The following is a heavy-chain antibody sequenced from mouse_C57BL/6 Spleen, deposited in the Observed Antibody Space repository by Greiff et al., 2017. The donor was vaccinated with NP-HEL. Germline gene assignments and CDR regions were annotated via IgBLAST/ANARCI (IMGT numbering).Heavy chain of an antibody. CDR3: ARHQLGRGAMDY. V-gene: IGHV5-6*02. CDR1: GFTFSSYG. Sequence: EVMLVESGGDLVKPGGSLKLSCAASGFTFSSYGMSWVRQTPDKRLEWVATLSSGGSYTYYPDSVKGRFTISRDNAKNTLYLQMSSLKSEDTAMYYCARHQLGRGAMDYWGQGTSVTVSS. J-gene: IGHJ4*01. CDR2: LSSGGSYT. D-gene: IGHD4-1*02.